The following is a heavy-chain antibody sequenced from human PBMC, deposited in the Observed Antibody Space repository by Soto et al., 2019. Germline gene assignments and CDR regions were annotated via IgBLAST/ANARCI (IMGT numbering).Heavy chain of an antibody. D-gene: IGHD2-21*01. V-gene: IGHV4-59*01. CDR2: IYYTGST. CDR3: ARENIVTDAFDI. CDR1: GGSIRNYY. Sequence: SETLSLTCTVSGGSIRNYYWSWIRQPPGKGLECIGYIYYTGSTNYNPTLKSRVTMSIDTSKNQFSLKLSSVTAADTAVYYCARENIVTDAFDIWGRGTLVTVSS. J-gene: IGHJ3*02.